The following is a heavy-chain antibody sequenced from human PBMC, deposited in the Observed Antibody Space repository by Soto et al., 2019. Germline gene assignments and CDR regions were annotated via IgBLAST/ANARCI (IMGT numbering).Heavy chain of an antibody. D-gene: IGHD2-2*01. Sequence: GGSLRLSCEGSGFTFSAYAMNWVRRAPGKGLEWVSYISSNGDTTYYADSVKDRITISRDNSNNAVYLQLSSLTTADTAVYHCVKGRCRTTTCYTVFLDFWGRGTLVTVSS. CDR1: GFTFSAYA. CDR2: ISSNGDTT. V-gene: IGHV3-64D*06. CDR3: VKGRCRTTTCYTVFLDF. J-gene: IGHJ4*02.